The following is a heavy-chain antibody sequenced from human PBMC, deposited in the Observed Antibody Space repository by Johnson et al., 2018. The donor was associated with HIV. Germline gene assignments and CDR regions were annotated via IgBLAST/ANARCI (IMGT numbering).Heavy chain of an antibody. CDR1: GFTVNSNY. CDR3: ARGGDGYNSRFREPFGAFDI. J-gene: IGHJ3*02. V-gene: IGHV3-11*04. CDR2: ISSSGSTI. Sequence: QVQLVESGGGLIQPGGSLRLSCAASGFTVNSNYMSWVRQAPGKGLEWVSYISSSGSTIYYADSVKGRFTISRDNAKNSLYLQLNSLRAEDTAVYYCARGGDGYNSRFREPFGAFDIWGQGTMVTVSS. D-gene: IGHD5-24*01.